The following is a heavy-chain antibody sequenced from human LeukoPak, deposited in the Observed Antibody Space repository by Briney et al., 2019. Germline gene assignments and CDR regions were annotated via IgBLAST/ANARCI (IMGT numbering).Heavy chain of an antibody. V-gene: IGHV7-4-1*02. D-gene: IGHD4-11*01. CDR2: INTNTGNP. J-gene: IGHJ5*02. CDR1: GYTFTSYA. Sequence: ASVKVSCKASGYTFTSYAMNWVRQAPGQGLEWMGWINTNTGNPTYAQGFTGRFVFSLDASVSTAYMQISSLKAEDTAVYYCARVDYSKGAWFDPWGQGTLVTVSS. CDR3: ARVDYSKGAWFDP.